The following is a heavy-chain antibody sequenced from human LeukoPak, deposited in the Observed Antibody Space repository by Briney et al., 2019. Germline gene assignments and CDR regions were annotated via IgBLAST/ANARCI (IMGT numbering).Heavy chain of an antibody. V-gene: IGHV3-30*14. CDR2: ISYDGNDK. CDR3: ARSYSSNWLFEY. CDR1: GFTFSRYA. D-gene: IGHD6-13*01. J-gene: IGHJ4*02. Sequence: GGSLRLFCATSGFTFSRYAFYWIRQAPGKGLEWLTLISYDGNDKYYADSVKGRFTISRDNSKNTLYLQMNSLRAEDTAVYYCARSYSSNWLFEYWGQGTLVTVSS.